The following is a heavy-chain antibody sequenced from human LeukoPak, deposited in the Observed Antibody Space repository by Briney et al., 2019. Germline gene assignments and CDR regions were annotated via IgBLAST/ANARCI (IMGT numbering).Heavy chain of an antibody. V-gene: IGHV3-23*01. CDR2: ISGSGYST. J-gene: IGHJ4*02. D-gene: IGHD6-19*01. CDR1: GFTFSSYA. Sequence: GGSLRLSCAASGFTFSSYAMSWVRQAPGKGLEWVPGISGSGYSTYYADSVKGRFTISRDNSKNTLYLQMNSLRAEDTAVYYCAKERIAVAGALCAYWGQGTLVTVSS. CDR3: AKERIAVAGALCAY.